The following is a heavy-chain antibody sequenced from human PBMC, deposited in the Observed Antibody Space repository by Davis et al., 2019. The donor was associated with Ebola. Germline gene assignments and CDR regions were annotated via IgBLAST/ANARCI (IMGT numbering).Heavy chain of an antibody. CDR2: INWNGGST. V-gene: IGHV3-20*04. D-gene: IGHD3-10*01. CDR3: ARRATKYYGSGIDLGEDAFGI. J-gene: IGHJ3*02. Sequence: GESLKISCAASGFTFSSYAMSWVRQAPGKGLEWVSDINWNGGSTGYADSVKGRFTISRDNAKNSLYLQMNSLRADDTALYYCARRATKYYGSGIDLGEDAFGIWGQGTMVTVSS. CDR1: GFTFSSYA.